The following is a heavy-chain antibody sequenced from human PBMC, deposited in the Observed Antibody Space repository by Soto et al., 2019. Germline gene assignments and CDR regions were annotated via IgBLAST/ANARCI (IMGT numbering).Heavy chain of an antibody. CDR2: INHSGST. Sequence: SETLSLTCAVYGGSFSGYYWSWIRQPPGTGLEWIGEINHSGSTNYNPSLKSRVTISVDTSKNQFSLKLSSVTAADTAVYYCARERVGYSSGWPLRTYYYYGMDVWGQGTTVTVSS. D-gene: IGHD6-19*01. CDR3: ARERVGYSSGWPLRTYYYYGMDV. CDR1: GGSFSGYY. J-gene: IGHJ6*02. V-gene: IGHV4-34*01.